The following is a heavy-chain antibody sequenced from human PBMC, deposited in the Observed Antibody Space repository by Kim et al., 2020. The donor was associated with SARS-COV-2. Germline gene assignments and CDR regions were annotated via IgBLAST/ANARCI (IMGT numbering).Heavy chain of an antibody. CDR3: AKLGPPHNFVLMVYAKK. CDR1: GFTFSSYA. Sequence: GGSLRLSCAASGFTFSSYAMSWVRQAPGKGLEWVSAISGSGGSTYYADSVKGRFTISRDNSKNTLYLQMNSLRAEDTAVYYCAKLGPPHNFVLMVYAKKWGQGTLVTVSS. V-gene: IGHV3-23*01. CDR2: ISGSGGST. D-gene: IGHD2-8*01. J-gene: IGHJ4*02.